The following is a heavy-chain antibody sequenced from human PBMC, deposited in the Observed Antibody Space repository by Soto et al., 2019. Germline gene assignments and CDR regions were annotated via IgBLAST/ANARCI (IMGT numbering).Heavy chain of an antibody. CDR2: ISAHNGNT. J-gene: IGHJ4*02. CDR3: ARGRYGDY. V-gene: IGHV1-18*01. CDR1: SYAFTTYG. Sequence: QVHLVQCGAEVKKPGASVKVSCRGSSYAFTTYGITWVRQAPGQGVEWMGWISAHNGNTNYAQKLQGRVTVTRDTSTSTAYMELRSLRYDDTAVYYCARGRYGDYWGQGALVTVSS. D-gene: IGHD1-1*01.